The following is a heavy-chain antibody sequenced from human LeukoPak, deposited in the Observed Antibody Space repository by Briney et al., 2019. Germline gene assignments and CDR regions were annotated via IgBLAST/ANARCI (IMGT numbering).Heavy chain of an antibody. CDR1: GGSFSGYY. J-gene: IGHJ4*02. CDR3: ARVSVAGPFHY. D-gene: IGHD6-19*01. Sequence: SETLSLTCAVYGGSFSGYYCSWIRQPPGKGLEWIGEVNHSGSTNYNPSLKSRVTISVDTSKNQFSLKPSSVTAADTAVYYCARVSVAGPFHYWGQGTLVTVSA. V-gene: IGHV4-34*01. CDR2: VNHSGST.